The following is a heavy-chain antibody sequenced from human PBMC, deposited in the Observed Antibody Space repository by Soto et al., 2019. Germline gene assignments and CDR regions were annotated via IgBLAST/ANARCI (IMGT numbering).Heavy chain of an antibody. D-gene: IGHD5-12*01. V-gene: IGHV3-30-3*01. CDR3: ARDLATIDDY. J-gene: IGHJ4*02. CDR2: ISYDGANK. Sequence: QVQLVESGGGVVQPGRSLRLSCAAAGFGLSSYAMHWFRQAPGKGLEWVAVISYDGANKYYADSVKGRFTISSDISKNTLYLQMNSLRDEDTAVYYCARDLATIDDYWGQGTLVTVSS. CDR1: GFGLSSYA.